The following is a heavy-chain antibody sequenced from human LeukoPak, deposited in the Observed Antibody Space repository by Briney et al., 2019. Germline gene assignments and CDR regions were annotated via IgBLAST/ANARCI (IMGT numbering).Heavy chain of an antibody. D-gene: IGHD6-13*01. J-gene: IGHJ5*02. V-gene: IGHV1-69*13. CDR2: IIPIFGTA. Sequence: SVKVSCKASGGSFSSYPISWVRQAPGQGLEWMGGIIPIFGTANYAQKFQGRVTITADESTSTAYMELSSLRSEDTAVYYCARGIAAAGSLLGAWGQGTLVTVSS. CDR3: ARGIAAAGSLLGA. CDR1: GGSFSSYP.